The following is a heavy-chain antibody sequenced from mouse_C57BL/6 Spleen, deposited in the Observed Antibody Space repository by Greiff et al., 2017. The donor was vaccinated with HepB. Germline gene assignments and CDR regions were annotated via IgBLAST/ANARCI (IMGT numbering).Heavy chain of an antibody. V-gene: IGHV5-4*01. CDR1: GFTFSSYA. CDR2: ISDGGSYT. Sequence: EVHLVESGGGLVKPGGSLKLSCAASGFTFSSYAMSWVRQTPEKRLEWVATISDGGSYTYYPDNVKGRFTISRDNAKNNLYLQMSHLKSEDTAMYYCARGGFAYWGKGTLVTVSA. CDR3: ARGGFAY. J-gene: IGHJ3*01.